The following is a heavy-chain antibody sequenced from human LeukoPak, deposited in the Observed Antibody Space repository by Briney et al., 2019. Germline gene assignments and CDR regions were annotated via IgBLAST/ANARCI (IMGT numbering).Heavy chain of an antibody. J-gene: IGHJ3*02. D-gene: IGHD3-22*01. CDR2: IVVCSGNT. CDR1: GFTFSSST. CDR3: AADGPADLFDGSEDPPRDAFEI. V-gene: IGHV1-58*02. Sequence: ASVKVSCKASGFTFSSSTMQWVRQARGQRLEWIGWIVVCSGNTNYAQKFQERVTISRDMSTSTAYMELSSLTSEDTAVFYCAADGPADLFDGSEDPPRDAFEIWGQGTMVTVSS.